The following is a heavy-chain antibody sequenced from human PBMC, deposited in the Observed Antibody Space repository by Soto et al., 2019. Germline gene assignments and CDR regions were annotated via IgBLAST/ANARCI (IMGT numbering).Heavy chain of an antibody. J-gene: IGHJ4*02. CDR3: ATDDGHGYYTFDN. V-gene: IGHV1-18*01. CDR2: ISGHNGNT. CDR1: GYNFTNYG. Sequence: ASVKVSCKASGYNFTNYGISWVRQAPGQGLEWMGWISGHNGNTNYAQKIQGRVTMTTDTSTSTAYMELRSLRSDDTAVYYCATDDGHGYYTFDNWGQGTLVTVSS. D-gene: IGHD3-22*01.